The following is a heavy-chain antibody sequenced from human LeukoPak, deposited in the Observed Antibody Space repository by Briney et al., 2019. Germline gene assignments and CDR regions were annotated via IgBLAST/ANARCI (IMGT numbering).Heavy chain of an antibody. CDR2: ISSSAGTI. D-gene: IGHD6-13*01. CDR1: GFTFSDYY. V-gene: IGHV3-11*04. Sequence: GGSLRLSCAASGFTFSDYYMSWIRQAPGKGLEWISYISSSAGTIYYADSVKGRFTISRDNAKNSLYLQMNSLRVEDTAVYYCARVFSDSSSWYVVYWGQGTLVTVSS. J-gene: IGHJ4*02. CDR3: ARVFSDSSSWYVVY.